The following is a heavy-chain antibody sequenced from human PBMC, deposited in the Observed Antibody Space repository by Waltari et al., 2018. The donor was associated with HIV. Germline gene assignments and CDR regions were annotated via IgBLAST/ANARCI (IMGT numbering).Heavy chain of an antibody. Sequence: QLQLQESGPGLVKPSETLSLTCTVSGGSISSSSYYWGWLRQPPGQGLEWIGSIYYSGSTYYNPSLKSRVTISVDTSKNQFSLKLSSVTAADTAVYYCARDLRVSAVSYYYDSSGPWGQGTLVTVSS. D-gene: IGHD3-22*01. CDR1: GGSISSSSYY. CDR3: ARDLRVSAVSYYYDSSGP. V-gene: IGHV4-39*07. J-gene: IGHJ4*02. CDR2: IYYSGST.